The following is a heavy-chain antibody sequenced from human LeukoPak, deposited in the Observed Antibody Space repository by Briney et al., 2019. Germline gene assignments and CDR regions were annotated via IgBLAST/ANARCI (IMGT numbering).Heavy chain of an antibody. D-gene: IGHD2-2*01. J-gene: IGHJ4*02. CDR3: ASLVVVPAASLDY. CDR2: IYYSGST. V-gene: IGHV4-39*01. CDR1: GGSISSSSYY. Sequence: SETLSLTCTVSGGSISSSSYYWGWIRQPPGKGLEWIGSIYYSGSTYYNPSLKSRVTISVDTSKNQFSLKLSSVTAADTAVYYCASLVVVPAASLDYWGQGTLVTVSS.